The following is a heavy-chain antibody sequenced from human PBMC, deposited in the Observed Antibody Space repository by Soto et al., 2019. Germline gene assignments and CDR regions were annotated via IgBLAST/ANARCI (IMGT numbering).Heavy chain of an antibody. CDR1: GGSFSGYY. CDR3: ARGVGSRWFDP. V-gene: IGHV4-34*01. CDR2: INHSGST. J-gene: IGHJ5*02. Sequence: QVQLQPWGAGLLTPSETLSLTCAVYGGSFSGYYWSWIRQPPGKGLEWIGDINHSGSTNYNPSLKSRVTISVDTSKYQFALKLSSVTAADTAVYYCARGVGSRWFDPWGQGTLVTVSS.